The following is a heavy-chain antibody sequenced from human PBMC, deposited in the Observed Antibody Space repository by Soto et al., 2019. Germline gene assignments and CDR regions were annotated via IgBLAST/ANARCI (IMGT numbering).Heavy chain of an antibody. V-gene: IGHV3-30*18. J-gene: IGHJ6*02. CDR1: GFTFSAYG. D-gene: IGHD1-26*01. CDR3: AKVTFSGDYYYSYGMDV. CDR2: TSYDGSTN. Sequence: GGSLRLSCSASGFTFSAYGMHWVRQAPGKGLEWVAVTSYDGSTNFYADSLRGRFTISRDNSQNTLYLQMNSLRAEDTAVYYCAKVTFSGDYYYSYGMDVWGQGTTVTVSS.